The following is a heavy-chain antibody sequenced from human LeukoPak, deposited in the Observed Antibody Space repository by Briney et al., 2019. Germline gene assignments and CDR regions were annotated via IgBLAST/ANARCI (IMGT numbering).Heavy chain of an antibody. CDR2: ITSKPYGETS. D-gene: IGHD3-3*01. Sequence: GGSLRLSCTGSGFSFGDHSMSWVRQAPGKGLEWIGFITSKPYGETSHYAASVSGRFTFSRDDSISIAYLQMNSLKTEDTAVYYCVRHDGMVLPVWGQGTLVTVSS. CDR3: VRHDGMVLPV. J-gene: IGHJ4*02. CDR1: GFSFGDHS. V-gene: IGHV3-49*04.